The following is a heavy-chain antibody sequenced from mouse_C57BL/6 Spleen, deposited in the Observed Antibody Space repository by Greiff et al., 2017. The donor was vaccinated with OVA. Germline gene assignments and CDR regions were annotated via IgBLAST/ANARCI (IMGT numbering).Heavy chain of an antibody. V-gene: IGHV1-69*01. CDR3: ARTGYYAYGYYFDY. Sequence: QVQLQQPGAELVMPGASVKLSCKASGYTFTSYWMHWVKQRPGQGLEWIGEIDPSDSYTNYNQKFKGKSTLTVDKSSSTAYMQLSSLTSEDSAVYYCARTGYYAYGYYFDYWGQGTTLTVSS. CDR2: IDPSDSYT. CDR1: GYTFTSYW. J-gene: IGHJ2*01. D-gene: IGHD2-2*01.